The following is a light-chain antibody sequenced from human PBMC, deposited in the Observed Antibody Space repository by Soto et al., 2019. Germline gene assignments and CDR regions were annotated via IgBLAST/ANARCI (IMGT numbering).Light chain of an antibody. CDR2: ENT. CDR1: SSNIGAVFD. Sequence: QSVLTQPPSVSGAPGQRVTISCTGSSSNIGAVFDVHWYQQVPGTAPKLLIYENTKRPSGVPDRFSGSKSGTSASLSISGLQAPDEADYYCQSYDSGLSAWLFGGGTKLTVL. V-gene: IGLV1-40*01. J-gene: IGLJ2*01. CDR3: QSYDSGLSAWL.